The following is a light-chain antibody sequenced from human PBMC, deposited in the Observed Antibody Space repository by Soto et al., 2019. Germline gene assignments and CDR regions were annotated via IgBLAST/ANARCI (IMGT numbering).Light chain of an antibody. Sequence: EIVLTQSPATLSLSPGERATLSCRASQSVSSYLAWYQQKPGQAPRLLIYDASNRATGIPARFSGSGSGTAFTLTISSLEPEDFAVYYCLQRSNWPWTFGQGTKVEIK. V-gene: IGKV3-11*01. J-gene: IGKJ1*01. CDR2: DAS. CDR1: QSVSSY. CDR3: LQRSNWPWT.